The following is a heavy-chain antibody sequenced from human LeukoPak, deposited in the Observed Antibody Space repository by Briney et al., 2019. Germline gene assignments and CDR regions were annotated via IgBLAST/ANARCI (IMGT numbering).Heavy chain of an antibody. CDR1: GGSISSYY. V-gene: IGHV4-59*01. Sequence: KPSETLSLACTVSGGSISSYYWSWIRQPPGKGLEGIGYIYYSGSTNYNPSLKSRVTISVDTSKNQFSLKLSSVTAADTAVYYCARVGGRWLQLGDYFDYWGQGTLVTVSS. CDR3: ARVGGRWLQLGDYFDY. CDR2: IYYSGST. J-gene: IGHJ4*02. D-gene: IGHD5-24*01.